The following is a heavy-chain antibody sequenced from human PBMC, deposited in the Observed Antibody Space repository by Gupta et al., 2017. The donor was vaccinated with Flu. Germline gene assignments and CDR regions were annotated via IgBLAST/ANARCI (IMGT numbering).Heavy chain of an antibody. D-gene: IGHD3-16*01. Sequence: VQLLDSGGGLVQPGGFLRLSCAASGFTFSNSAMNWVRQTPGKGLEWVSVINGGGSTTYYADSVKGRFTIFRDNSENTVYLQMNSLRAEDTAVYYCAKGGWVHSYDAWGQGTLVTVSS. CDR2: INGGGSTT. J-gene: IGHJ4*02. CDR1: GFTFSNSA. V-gene: IGHV3-23*01. CDR3: AKGGWVHSYDA.